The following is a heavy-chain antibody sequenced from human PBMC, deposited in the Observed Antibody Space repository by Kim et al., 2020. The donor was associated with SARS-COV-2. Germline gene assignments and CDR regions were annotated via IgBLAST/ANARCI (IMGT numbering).Heavy chain of an antibody. V-gene: IGHV3-73*01. Sequence: GGSLRLSCAASGFTFSGSAMQLVRQASGKGLEWVGRIRSKPNSYAPAYAAPVKGCFTISRDVSNNSTFRQLNNLKPEYTPVYYCTRARGTTLALCVAFD. J-gene: IGHJ3*02. D-gene: IGHD1-1*01. CDR2: IRSKPNSYAP. CDR3: TRARGTTLALCVAFD. CDR1: GFTFSGSA.